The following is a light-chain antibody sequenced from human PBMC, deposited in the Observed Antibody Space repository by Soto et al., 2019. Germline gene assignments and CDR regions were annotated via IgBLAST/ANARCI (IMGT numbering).Light chain of an antibody. CDR3: QQYDTYWT. CDR2: KAS. Sequence: QMTDSPSTLSASVGDRVTITCRASQTISSWLAWYQQKPGKAPKLLIYKASTLKSGVPSRFSGSGSGTEFTLTISSLHPDDFATYYCQQYDTYWTFGQGTKVDI. V-gene: IGKV1-5*03. CDR1: QTISSW. J-gene: IGKJ1*01.